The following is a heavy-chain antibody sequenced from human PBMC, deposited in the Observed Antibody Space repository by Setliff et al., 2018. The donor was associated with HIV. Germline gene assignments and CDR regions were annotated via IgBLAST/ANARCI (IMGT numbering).Heavy chain of an antibody. CDR1: GYTFTSYG. CDR3: ARDRRITIFGVVSVVPSKRTKTRSAFDY. J-gene: IGHJ4*02. V-gene: IGHV1-18*01. CDR2: ISAYNGNT. Sequence: ASVKVSCKASGYTFTSYGISWVRQAPGQGLEWMGWISAYNGNTNYAQKLQGRVTMTTDTSTSTAYMELRSLRSDDTAVYYCARDRRITIFGVVSVVPSKRTKTRSAFDYWGQGTLVTSPQ. D-gene: IGHD3-3*01.